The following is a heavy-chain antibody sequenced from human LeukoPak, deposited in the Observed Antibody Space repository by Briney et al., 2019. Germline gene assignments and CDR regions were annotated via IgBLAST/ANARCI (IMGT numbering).Heavy chain of an antibody. CDR3: ARVQYDLRLGYYYGMDV. D-gene: IGHD3-3*01. CDR2: IIAYNGNT. V-gene: IGHV1-18*01. J-gene: IGHJ6*02. Sequence: ASVKVSCKASGYTFTSYGISWVRQAPGQGLEWMGWIIAYNGNTNYAQKLQGRVTMTTDTSTGTAYMELRSLRSDDTAVYYCARVQYDLRLGYYYGMDVWGQGTTDTVSS. CDR1: GYTFTSYG.